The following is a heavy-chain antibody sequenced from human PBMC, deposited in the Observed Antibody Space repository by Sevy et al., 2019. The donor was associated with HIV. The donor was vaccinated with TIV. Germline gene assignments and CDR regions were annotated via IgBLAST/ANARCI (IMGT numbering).Heavy chain of an antibody. CDR2: ISTSSSYI. CDR3: ARTNDYGVLGAFDI. Sequence: GGSLRLSCAASGFIFRSYTMNWVRQAPGKGLEWVSSISTSSSYIYYAYSLKGRFTISRDNAKNSLYLQMNSLRVEDTAVYYCARTNDYGVLGAFDIWGHGTMVTVSS. J-gene: IGHJ3*02. D-gene: IGHD4-17*01. V-gene: IGHV3-21*01. CDR1: GFIFRSYT.